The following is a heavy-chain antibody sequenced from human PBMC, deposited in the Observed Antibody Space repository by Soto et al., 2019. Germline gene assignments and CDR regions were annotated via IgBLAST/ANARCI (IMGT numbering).Heavy chain of an antibody. V-gene: IGHV3-30*04. J-gene: IGHJ4*02. D-gene: IGHD3-3*01. CDR2: ISYDGSNT. CDR1: GFTFRTYA. Sequence: GGSLRLSCAASGFTFRTYAMHWVRQAPGKGLEWVAVISYDGSNTYYADSVKGRFTISRDNSKNTLYLQMNSLRTEDSAVYYCAKARAQYYDFWSGYLVDYWGQGTLVTVSS. CDR3: AKARAQYYDFWSGYLVDY.